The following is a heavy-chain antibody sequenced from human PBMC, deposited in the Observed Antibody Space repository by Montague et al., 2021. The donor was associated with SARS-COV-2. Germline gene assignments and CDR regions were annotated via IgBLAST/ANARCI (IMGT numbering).Heavy chain of an antibody. J-gene: IGHJ5*02. CDR1: GFTFSSYD. V-gene: IGHV3-13*04. CDR3: ARGRYYGSGSYYNDH. Sequence: SLRLSCAASGFTFSSYDMHWVRQATGKGLEWVSAIGTAGDTYYPGSVMGRFTTSRENAKNSLYLQMNSLRAGDTAIYYCARGRYYGSGSYYNDHWGQGTLVTVSS. D-gene: IGHD3-10*01. CDR2: IGTAGDT.